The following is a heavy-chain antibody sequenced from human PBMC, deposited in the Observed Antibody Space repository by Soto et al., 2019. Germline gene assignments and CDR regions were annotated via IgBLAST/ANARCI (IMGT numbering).Heavy chain of an antibody. CDR2: SYHSGST. CDR3: ATMSQDHSSYGGSGYFDC. V-gene: IGHV4-4*02. Sequence: QVHLQESGPGLVRPSGTLSLTCAVSGGSISSSKWWSWVRKPPGKGLEWIGESYHSGSTHYNPSLKSRVSISVDKAKNQFSLKLTSVTAADTAVYYCATMSQDHSSYGGSGYFDCWGQGTLVTVSS. J-gene: IGHJ4*02. CDR1: GGSISSSKW. D-gene: IGHD4-4*01.